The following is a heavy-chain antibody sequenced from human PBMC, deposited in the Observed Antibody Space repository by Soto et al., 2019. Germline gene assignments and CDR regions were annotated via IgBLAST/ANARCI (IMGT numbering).Heavy chain of an antibody. D-gene: IGHD4-17*01. CDR3: TRVGGYYGDYPNFDY. V-gene: IGHV4-59*01. CDR1: GSSISPFY. Sequence: SETLSLTCTVSGSSISPFYWSWIRQPPGKGLEWIGYIYYTGSTKYNPTLKSRVTLSLGTSRNQLSLKVSSVTAADTAVYYCTRVGGYYGDYPNFDYWGPGTLVTVSS. J-gene: IGHJ4*02. CDR2: IYYTGST.